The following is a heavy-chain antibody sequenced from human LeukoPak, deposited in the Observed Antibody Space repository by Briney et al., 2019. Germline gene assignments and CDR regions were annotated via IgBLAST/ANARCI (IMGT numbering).Heavy chain of an antibody. CDR2: IRSEAYGGTT. CDR1: GFTFGDYT. V-gene: IGHV3-49*04. CDR3: ARDGCGSTSCYPVFDF. J-gene: IGHJ4*02. Sequence: PGRSLRLSCTASGFTFGDYTMSWVRQAPGKGLEWVGFIRSEAYGGTTEYAGSVKGRFTISRDDSKSIAYLQMNSLKTEDTAMYYCARDGCGSTSCYPVFDFWGQGTLVTVSS. D-gene: IGHD2-2*01.